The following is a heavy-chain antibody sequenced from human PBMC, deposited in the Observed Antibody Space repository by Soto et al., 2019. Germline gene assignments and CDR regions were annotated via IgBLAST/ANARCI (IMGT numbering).Heavy chain of an antibody. V-gene: IGHV4-39*01. CDR3: TDRRPQRSTLF. CDR2: INSGGSA. J-gene: IGHJ4*02. D-gene: IGHD4-4*01. CDR1: GGSIRSSDYY. Sequence: SETLSLTCTVSGGSIRSSDYYWGWIRQPPGEGLEWIGNINSGGSAYYYPSLRSRVTISVDTSKNQFSLRLSSVTAADTAVYYCTDRRPQRSTLFRGQGILDTV.